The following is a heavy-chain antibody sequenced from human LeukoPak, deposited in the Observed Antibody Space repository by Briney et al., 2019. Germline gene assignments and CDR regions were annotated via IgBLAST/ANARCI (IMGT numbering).Heavy chain of an antibody. J-gene: IGHJ5*02. CDR1: GGSISSSSYY. Sequence: PSETLSLTCTVSGGSISSSSYYWGWIRQPPGKGLEWIGSIYYSGSTYYNPSLKSRVTISVDTSKNQFSLKLSSVTAADTAVYYCARDRGGSPGTWGQGTLVTVSS. D-gene: IGHD1-26*01. CDR3: ARDRGGSPGT. CDR2: IYYSGST. V-gene: IGHV4-39*07.